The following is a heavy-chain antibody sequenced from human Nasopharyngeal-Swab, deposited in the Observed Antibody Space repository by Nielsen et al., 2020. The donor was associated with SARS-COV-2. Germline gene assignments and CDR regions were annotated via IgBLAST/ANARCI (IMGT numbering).Heavy chain of an antibody. V-gene: IGHV5-51*01. Sequence: GESLKLSCQFSGYSFRSYWLGLVRQMPGKGPEWMWILFPHYSDTRYSPSFQGQVTISADKSINTASLQWSSLKASDTAMYCCARYCSSASCYYDYWGQGTLVT. J-gene: IGHJ4*02. CDR1: GYSFRSYW. D-gene: IGHD2-2*01. CDR3: ARYCSSASCYYDY. CDR2: LFPHYSDT.